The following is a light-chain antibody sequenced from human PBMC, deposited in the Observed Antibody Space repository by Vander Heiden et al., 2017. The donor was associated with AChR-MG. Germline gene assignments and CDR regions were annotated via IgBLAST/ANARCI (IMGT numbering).Light chain of an antibody. CDR1: KLEDKY. J-gene: IGLJ3*02. V-gene: IGLV3-1*01. CDR3: QAWDSSNVV. CDR2: QDD. Sequence: PPPSVPFPPAQPASFSCPGDKLEDKYVCWYQQKAGQSPVLVIYQDDKRPSGIPERFFGSNSGNTATLTISGTQAMDEADYYCQAWDSSNVVFGGGTKLTVL.